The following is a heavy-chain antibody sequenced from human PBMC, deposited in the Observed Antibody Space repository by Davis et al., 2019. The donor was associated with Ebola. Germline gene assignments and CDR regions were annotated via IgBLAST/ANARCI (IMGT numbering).Heavy chain of an antibody. J-gene: IGHJ6*03. CDR1: GFTFSSYG. V-gene: IGHV3-30*18. D-gene: IGHD2-8*01. Sequence: GESLKISCAASGFTFSSYGMHWVRQAPGKGLEWVAVISYDGSNKYYADSVKGRFTISRDNSKNTLYLQMNSLRAEDTAVYYCAKDWGYCTNGVCLLVSYYYYYYMDVWGKGTTVTVSS. CDR2: ISYDGSNK. CDR3: AKDWGYCTNGVCLLVSYYYYYYMDV.